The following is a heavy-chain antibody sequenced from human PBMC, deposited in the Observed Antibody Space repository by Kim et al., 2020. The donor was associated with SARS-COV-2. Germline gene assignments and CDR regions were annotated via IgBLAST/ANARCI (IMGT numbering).Heavy chain of an antibody. V-gene: IGHV3-30*02. J-gene: IGHJ4*02. Sequence: RFTISRDNSKNTLYLQMNSLRAEDTAVYYCAKDPIVVVPAAPDGDFDYWGQGTLVTVSS. D-gene: IGHD2-2*01. CDR3: AKDPIVVVPAAPDGDFDY.